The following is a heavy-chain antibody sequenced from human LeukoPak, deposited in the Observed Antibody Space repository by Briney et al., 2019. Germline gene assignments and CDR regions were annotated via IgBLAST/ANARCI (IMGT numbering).Heavy chain of an antibody. V-gene: IGHV4-4*07. Sequence: PSETLSLTCTVSGGSISSYYWSWIRQPAGKGLEWIGRIYTSGSTNYNPSLKSRVTISVDTSKNQFSLKLSSVTAADTAVYYCARGPYCSSTSCYLLDAFDIWGQGTMVTVSS. CDR2: IYTSGST. CDR3: ARGPYCSSTSCYLLDAFDI. J-gene: IGHJ3*02. CDR1: GGSISSYY. D-gene: IGHD2-2*01.